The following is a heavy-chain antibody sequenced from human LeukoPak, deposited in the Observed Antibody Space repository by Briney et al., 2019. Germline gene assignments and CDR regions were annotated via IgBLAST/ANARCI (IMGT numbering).Heavy chain of an antibody. V-gene: IGHV3-74*01. D-gene: IGHD6-6*01. CDR2: IT. CDR1: GLTFNTYW. Sequence: GGSLRLSCLASGLTFNTYWMHWVRQVPGKGPVWVSRITWDADSVRGRFTISRDDAKNTLYLQMNSLRAEDTALYFCARDVEYSNIYFYYYIDVWGKGTTVTVSS. CDR3: ARDVEYSNIYFYYYIDV. J-gene: IGHJ6*03.